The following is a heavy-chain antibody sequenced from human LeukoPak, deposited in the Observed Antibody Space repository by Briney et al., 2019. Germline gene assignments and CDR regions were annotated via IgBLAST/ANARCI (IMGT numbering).Heavy chain of an antibody. CDR3: ARYTRGLGYMDV. CDR2: ISWNGRST. J-gene: IGHJ6*03. V-gene: IGHV3-20*04. D-gene: IGHD2-15*01. Sequence: RSGGSLRLSCAASGFTFSNAWMTWVRQVPGKGLEWVSGISWNGRSTGYADSVKGRFTISRDNAKTSLYLQMNSLRAEDTALYYCARYTRGLGYMDVWGKGTTVTVSS. CDR1: GFTFSNAW.